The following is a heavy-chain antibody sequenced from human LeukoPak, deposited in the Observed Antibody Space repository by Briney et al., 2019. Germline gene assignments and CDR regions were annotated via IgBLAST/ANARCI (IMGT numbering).Heavy chain of an antibody. V-gene: IGHV1-24*01. CDR3: ATAPPSERFLEWFEYFQH. CDR1: GYTLTELS. Sequence: ASVKVSCKVSGYTLTELSMHWVRQAPGKGLEWMGGFDPEDGETIYAQKFQGRVTMTEDTSTDTAYMELSSLRSEDTAVYYYATAPPSERFLEWFEYFQHWGQGTLVTVSS. D-gene: IGHD3-3*01. J-gene: IGHJ1*01. CDR2: FDPEDGET.